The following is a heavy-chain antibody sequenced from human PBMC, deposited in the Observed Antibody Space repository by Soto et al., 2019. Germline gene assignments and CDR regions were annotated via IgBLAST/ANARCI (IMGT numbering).Heavy chain of an antibody. CDR1: GLSITDSEMG. Sequence: QVTLKESGPVLVKPTETLTLRCTVSGLSITDSEMGVSWIRQPPGQPLEWLAHIDSSVEKSYRTFLKSRLAISKDTSKSQIVLTMTNMDPVDTATSYCARRHLAVAVSPGFDPWGQGIPVTVSS. J-gene: IGHJ5*02. CDR2: IDSSVEK. V-gene: IGHV2-26*01. CDR3: ARRHLAVAVSPGFDP. D-gene: IGHD6-19*01.